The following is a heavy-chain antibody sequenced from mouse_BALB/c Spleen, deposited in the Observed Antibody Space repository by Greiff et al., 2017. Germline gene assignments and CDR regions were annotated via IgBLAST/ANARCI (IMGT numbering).Heavy chain of an antibody. CDR3: ASSHYYGYVDYAMDY. CDR1: GFNIKDTY. J-gene: IGHJ4*01. CDR2: IDPANGNT. V-gene: IGHV14-3*02. D-gene: IGHD1-2*01. Sequence: VQLQQSGAELVKPGASVKLSCTASGFNIKDTYMHWVKQRPEQGLEWIGRIDPANGNTKYDPKFQGKATITADTSSNTAYLQLSSLTSEDTAVYYCASSHYYGYVDYAMDYWGQGTSVTVSS.